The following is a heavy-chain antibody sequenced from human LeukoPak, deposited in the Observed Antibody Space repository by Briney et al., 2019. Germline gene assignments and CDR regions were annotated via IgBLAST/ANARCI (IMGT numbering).Heavy chain of an antibody. CDR1: GFTFSSYW. CDR3: AKERSLVAAAAYLDY. CDR2: IKQDGSEK. Sequence: GGSLRLSCAASGFTFSSYWMRWVRQAPGKGLEWVANIKQDGSEKYYVDSVKGRFTISRDNAKNSLYLQMNSLRAEDTAVYYCAKERSLVAAAAYLDYWGQGTLVTVSS. J-gene: IGHJ4*02. V-gene: IGHV3-7*03. D-gene: IGHD6-13*01.